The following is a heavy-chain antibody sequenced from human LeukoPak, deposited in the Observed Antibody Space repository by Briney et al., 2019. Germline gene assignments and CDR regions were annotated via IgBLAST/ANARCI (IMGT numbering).Heavy chain of an antibody. J-gene: IGHJ4*02. CDR3: ARGYYHDSGTGLAYFDY. V-gene: IGHV3-33*01. Sequence: PGGSLRLSCAASGFSFSTYGMHWVRQAQGNGLEWVAVIWYDGSNKYYADSVKGRFTISRDNSKNTVYLQMNSLTSDDTSLYYCARGYYHDSGTGLAYFDYWGQGTLVTVSS. D-gene: IGHD3-10*01. CDR2: IWYDGSNK. CDR1: GFSFSTYG.